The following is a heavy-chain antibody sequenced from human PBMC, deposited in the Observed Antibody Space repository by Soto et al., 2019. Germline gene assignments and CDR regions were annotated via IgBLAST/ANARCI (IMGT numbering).Heavy chain of an antibody. V-gene: IGHV3-30*18. Sequence: PGGSLRLSCAGSGFGCSSYGMYWVLQAPGKGLEWVAVVSYDGSNEFYADSVKGRFTISRDNSKNTLDLQMHSLRARDTAVYYPANANSIAVDGRGKYYYYTMYV. J-gene: IGHJ6*03. D-gene: IGHD6-19*01. CDR1: GFGCSSYG. CDR2: VSYDGSNE. CDR3: ANANSIAVDGRGKYYYYTMYV.